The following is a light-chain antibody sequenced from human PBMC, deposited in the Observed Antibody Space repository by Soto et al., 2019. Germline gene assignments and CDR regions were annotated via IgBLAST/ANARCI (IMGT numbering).Light chain of an antibody. CDR3: CSSATESTYV. CDR2: KGT. Sequence: QSALAQPASVSGSPGQSITISCTGTSSDVGAYNSVSWYQQHPHRAPQVIIYKGTQRPSGVSNRFSGSTSGNAASLTISALPTDDEADYFCCSSATESTYVCGTGTKVTVL. V-gene: IGLV2-23*01. J-gene: IGLJ1*01. CDR1: SSDVGAYNS.